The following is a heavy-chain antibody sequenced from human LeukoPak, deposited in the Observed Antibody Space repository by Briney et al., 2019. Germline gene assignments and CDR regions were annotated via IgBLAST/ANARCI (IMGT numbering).Heavy chain of an antibody. CDR1: GFTFSSYG. D-gene: IGHD3-22*01. J-gene: IGHJ4*02. CDR3: AKEDEYYYDSSGYSYFDY. Sequence: PGTSLRLSCAASGFTFSSYGMHWVRQAPGKGPEWVAVIWYDGSNKYYVDSVKGRFTISRDNSKNTLYLQMNSLRAEDTAVYYCAKEDEYYYDSSGYSYFDYWGQGTLVTVSS. CDR2: IWYDGSNK. V-gene: IGHV3-33*06.